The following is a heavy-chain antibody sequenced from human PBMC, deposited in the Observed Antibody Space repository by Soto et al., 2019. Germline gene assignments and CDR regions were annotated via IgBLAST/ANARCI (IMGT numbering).Heavy chain of an antibody. J-gene: IGHJ4*02. CDR3: ASAIVGDSNPYFDY. CDR2: IGTAGDT. CDR1: GFTFSSYD. Sequence: EVQLVESGGGLVQPGGSLRLSCTASGFTFSSYDMHWVRQATGKGLEWVSAIGTAGDTYYPGSVKGRFTISRENAKNSWYLQMHSVSAADTAVYYCASAIVGDSNPYFDYWGQGTLVTVSS. V-gene: IGHV3-13*01. D-gene: IGHD4-4*01.